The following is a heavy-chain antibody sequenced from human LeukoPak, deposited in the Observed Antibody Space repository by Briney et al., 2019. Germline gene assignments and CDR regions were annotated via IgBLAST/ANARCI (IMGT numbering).Heavy chain of an antibody. CDR1: GFTFDNYA. V-gene: IGHV3-9*01. J-gene: IGHJ1*01. D-gene: IGHD6-19*01. Sequence: GRSLRLSCAASGFTFDNYAMNWVRQVPGKGLEWISLISWNSGTIGYADSVKGRFTISRDNANNFLYLQMNSLRAEDTALYYCARAYKDRSLAGKKEFFQHWGQGTLVTVSS. CDR2: ISWNSGTI. CDR3: ARAYKDRSLAGKKEFFQH.